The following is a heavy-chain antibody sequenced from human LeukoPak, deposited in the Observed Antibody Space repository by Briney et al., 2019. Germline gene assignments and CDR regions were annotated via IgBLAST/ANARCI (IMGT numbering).Heavy chain of an antibody. D-gene: IGHD6-6*01. V-gene: IGHV1-69*13. CDR3: ARRPAARPDRWFDP. CDR1: GGTFSSYA. J-gene: IGHJ5*02. CDR2: IIPIFGTA. Sequence: ASVKVSCKASGGTFSSYAISWVRQAPGQGLEWMGGIIPIFGTANYAQKFQGRVTITADESTSTAYMELSSLRSEDTAVYYCARRPAARPDRWFDPWGEGTLVTVSS.